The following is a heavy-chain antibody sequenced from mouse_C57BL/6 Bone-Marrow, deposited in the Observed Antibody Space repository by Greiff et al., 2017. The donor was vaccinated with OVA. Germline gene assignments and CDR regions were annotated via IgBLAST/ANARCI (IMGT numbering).Heavy chain of an antibody. Sequence: QVQLQQSGAELAKPGASVKLSCKASGYTFTSYWMHWVKQRPGQGLEWIGYINPSSGYTKYNQKFKDKATLTAGKSSSTAYMQLSSLTYEDSAVYYCAVITTVVAPISFDYWDQGTTLTVSS. J-gene: IGHJ2*01. D-gene: IGHD1-1*01. V-gene: IGHV1-7*01. CDR3: AVITTVVAPISFDY. CDR1: GYTFTSYW. CDR2: INPSSGYT.